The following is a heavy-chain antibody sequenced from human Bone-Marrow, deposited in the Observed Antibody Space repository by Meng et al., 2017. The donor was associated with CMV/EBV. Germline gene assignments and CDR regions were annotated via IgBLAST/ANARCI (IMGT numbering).Heavy chain of an antibody. CDR3: ARGVYYYDSNGYYYEAPLDY. J-gene: IGHJ4*02. V-gene: IGHV3-21*01. CDR1: GFTFSSYS. D-gene: IGHD3-22*01. CDR2: ISGSSSYI. Sequence: GESLKISCAASGFTFSSYSMNWVRQAPGKGLEWVSSISGSSSYIYYADSVKGRFTISRDNAKNSLYLQMNSLRAEDTAVYYCARGVYYYDSNGYYYEAPLDYWGQGTLVTVSS.